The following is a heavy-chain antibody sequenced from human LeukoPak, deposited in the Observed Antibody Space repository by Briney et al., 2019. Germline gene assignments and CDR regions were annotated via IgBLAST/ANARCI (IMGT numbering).Heavy chain of an antibody. V-gene: IGHV4-34*01. CDR2: INHSGST. J-gene: IGHJ1*01. Sequence: PSETLSLTCAVYGGSFSGYYWSWIRQPPGKGLEWIGEINHSGSTNYNPSPKSRVTISVDTSKNQFSLKLSSVTAADTAVYYCARGILGYCSGGSCYSFPHWGQGTLVTVSS. D-gene: IGHD2-15*01. CDR3: ARGILGYCSGGSCYSFPH. CDR1: GGSFSGYY.